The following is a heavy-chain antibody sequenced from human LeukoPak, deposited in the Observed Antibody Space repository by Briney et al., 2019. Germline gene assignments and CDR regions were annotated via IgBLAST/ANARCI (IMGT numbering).Heavy chain of an antibody. D-gene: IGHD6-13*01. Sequence: GGSLRLSRAASGFTFSSYAMSWVRQAPGKGLEWVSAISGSGGTTYNADSVKGRFTISRDNSKNTLYLQMNSLRAEDTAVYYCARAYSSSWYFGYWGQGTLVTVSS. CDR1: GFTFSSYA. CDR3: ARAYSSSWYFGY. V-gene: IGHV3-23*01. CDR2: ISGSGGTT. J-gene: IGHJ4*02.